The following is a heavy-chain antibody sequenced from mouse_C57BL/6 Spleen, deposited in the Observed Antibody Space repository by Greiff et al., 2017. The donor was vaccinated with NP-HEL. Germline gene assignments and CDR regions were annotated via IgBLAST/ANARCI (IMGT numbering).Heavy chain of an antibody. V-gene: IGHV1-53*01. D-gene: IGHD1-1*01. CDR3: ARDVSSSLAMDY. Sequence: VKLQQPGTELVKPGASVKLSCKASGYTFTSYWMHWVKHRPGQGLEWIGNINPSNGGTNYNEKFKSKATLTVDKSSSTAYMQLSSLTSEDSAVYYCARDVSSSLAMDYWGQGTSVTVSS. CDR1: GYTFTSYW. CDR2: INPSNGGT. J-gene: IGHJ4*01.